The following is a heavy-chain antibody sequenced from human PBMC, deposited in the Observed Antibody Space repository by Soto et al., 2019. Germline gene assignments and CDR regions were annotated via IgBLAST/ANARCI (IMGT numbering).Heavy chain of an antibody. J-gene: IGHJ4*02. Sequence: ASVKVSCKASGYTFTSYGISWVRQAPGQGLEWMGWISAYNGNTNYAQKLQGRVTITRDTSTSAAYMELSSLRSEDTAVYYCAMLLITFGGVIVNPTYYFDYWGQGTLVTVSS. V-gene: IGHV1-18*01. CDR1: GYTFTSYG. CDR2: ISAYNGNT. CDR3: AMLLITFGGVIVNPTYYFDY. D-gene: IGHD3-16*02.